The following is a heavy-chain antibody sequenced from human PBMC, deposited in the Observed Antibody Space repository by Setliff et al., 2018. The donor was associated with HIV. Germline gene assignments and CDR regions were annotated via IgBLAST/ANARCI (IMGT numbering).Heavy chain of an antibody. CDR2: LKSNAEGGTA. CDR3: TTLLSGVGTDVFDI. Sequence: GGSLRLSCAGSGFTFSNAWMSWIRQAPGKGLEWVARLKSNAEGGTADYAAPVRRRFTISRDDSKNTLYLLMNSLKVEDTAVYYCTTLLSGVGTDVFDIWGQGTLVTVSS. V-gene: IGHV3-15*01. D-gene: IGHD2-15*01. CDR1: GFTFSNAW. J-gene: IGHJ3*02.